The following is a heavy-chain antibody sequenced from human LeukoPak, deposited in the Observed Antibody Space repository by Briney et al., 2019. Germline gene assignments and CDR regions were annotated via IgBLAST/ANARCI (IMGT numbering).Heavy chain of an antibody. V-gene: IGHV1-2*04. CDR1: GYTFTGYY. CDR2: INPNSGGT. Sequence: ASVKVSCKASGYTFTGYYMHWVRQAPGQGLEWMGWINPNSGGTNYAQKFQGWVTTTRDTSISTAYMELSRLRSDDTAVYYCARAGYSSGWYGGQVDYWGQGTLVTVSS. J-gene: IGHJ4*02. CDR3: ARAGYSSGWYGGQVDY. D-gene: IGHD6-19*01.